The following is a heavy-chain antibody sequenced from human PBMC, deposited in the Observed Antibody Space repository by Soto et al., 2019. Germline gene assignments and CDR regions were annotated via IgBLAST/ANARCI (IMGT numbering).Heavy chain of an antibody. CDR2: IHNDGSST. CDR1: GFTFSSYW. CDR3: AKRAFYGSGIPNYYGMDV. J-gene: IGHJ6*02. D-gene: IGHD3-10*01. Sequence: PGGSLRLSCAASGFTFSSYWMHWVRQAPGKGLMWVSRIHNDGSSTSYADSAKGRFTTSRDNAKNTLYLQMNSLRAEDTAVYYCAKRAFYGSGIPNYYGMDVWGQGTAVTVSS. V-gene: IGHV3-74*01.